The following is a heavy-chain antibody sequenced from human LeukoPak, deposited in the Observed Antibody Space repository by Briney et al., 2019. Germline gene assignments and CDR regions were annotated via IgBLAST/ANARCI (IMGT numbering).Heavy chain of an antibody. V-gene: IGHV4-34*01. CDR2: INHSGST. J-gene: IGHJ6*02. CDR3: ARGTGGVAGTIYYYYYYGMDV. Sequence: SETLSLICAVYGGSFSGYYWSWIRQPPGKGLEWIGEINHSGSTNYNPSLKSRVTISVDTSKNQFSLKLSSVTAADTAVYDCARGTGGVAGTIYYYYYYGMDVGGQGTTVTVSS. D-gene: IGHD6-19*01. CDR1: GGSFSGYY.